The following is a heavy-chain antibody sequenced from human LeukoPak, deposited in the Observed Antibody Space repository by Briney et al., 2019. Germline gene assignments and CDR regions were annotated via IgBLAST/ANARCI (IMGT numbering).Heavy chain of an antibody. CDR2: IYYSGST. J-gene: IGHJ4*02. V-gene: IGHV4-31*03. CDR3: AISYDFWSGYPDY. D-gene: IGHD3-3*01. Sequence: SQTLSLTCTVSGGSISSGGYYWSWIRQHPGKGLEWIGYIYYSGSTYYNPSLKSRVTISVDTSKNQFSLKLSSVTAADTAVYYCAISYDFWSGYPDYWGQGTLVTVSS. CDR1: GGSISSGGYY.